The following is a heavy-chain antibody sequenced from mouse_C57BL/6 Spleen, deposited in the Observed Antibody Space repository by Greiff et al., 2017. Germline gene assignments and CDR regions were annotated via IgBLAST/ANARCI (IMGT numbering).Heavy chain of an antibody. CDR3: SRYYYGSSPFDG. V-gene: IGHV1-26*01. D-gene: IGHD1-1*01. CDR1: GYTFTDYY. Sequence: EVQLQQSGPELVKPGASVKISCKASGYTFTDYYMNWVKQSPGKSLEWIGDINPNNGGTRYNQKFKGKATLTADKSSSTAYMELHSLTSEDSAVYYCSRYYYGSSPFDGWGQGTTRTVSS. CDR2: INPNNGGT. J-gene: IGHJ2*01.